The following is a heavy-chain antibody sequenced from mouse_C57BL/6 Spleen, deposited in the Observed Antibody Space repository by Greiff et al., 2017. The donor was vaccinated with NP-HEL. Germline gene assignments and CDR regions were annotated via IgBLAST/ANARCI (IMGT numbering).Heavy chain of an antibody. J-gene: IGHJ2*01. CDR2: IDPSDSDT. CDR3: ASQCYGSSYND. D-gene: IGHD1-1*01. V-gene: IGHV1-50*01. Sequence: QVQLQQPGAELVKPGASVKLSCKASGYTFTSYWMHWVKQRPGQGLEWIGEIDPSDSDTNYNQKFKGKATLTVDTSSSTAYMQLSSLTSEDSAVYYCASQCYGSSYNDWGKGTTLTVSS. CDR1: GYTFTSYW.